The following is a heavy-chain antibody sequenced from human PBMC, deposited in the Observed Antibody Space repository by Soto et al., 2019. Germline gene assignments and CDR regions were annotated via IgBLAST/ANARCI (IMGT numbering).Heavy chain of an antibody. CDR1: GFIFSSYA. J-gene: IGHJ4*02. V-gene: IGHV3-23*01. Sequence: GGSLRLSCEASGFIFSSYAMNWVRQAPGKGLQWVSSITGSSDYTSYIASVKGRFTISRDNSKNTLYLQMNSLRAEDTAVYFCAKEKTTGAHYALDYWSQGTLVTVSS. CDR2: ITGSSDYT. D-gene: IGHD2-8*02. CDR3: AKEKTTGAHYALDY.